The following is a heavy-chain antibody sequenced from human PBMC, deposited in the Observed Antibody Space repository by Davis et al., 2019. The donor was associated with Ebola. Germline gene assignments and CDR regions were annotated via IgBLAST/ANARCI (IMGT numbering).Heavy chain of an antibody. CDR1: GGSISSSSYY. J-gene: IGHJ3*02. CDR3: ARAGDSSGYLGAFDI. Sequence: SETLSLTCTVSGGSISSSSYYWGWIRQPPGKGLEWIGSIYYSGSTYYNPSLKSRVTISVDTSKNQFSLKLSSVTAADTAVYYCARAGDSSGYLGAFDIWGQGTMVTVSS. CDR2: IYYSGST. V-gene: IGHV4-39*07. D-gene: IGHD3-22*01.